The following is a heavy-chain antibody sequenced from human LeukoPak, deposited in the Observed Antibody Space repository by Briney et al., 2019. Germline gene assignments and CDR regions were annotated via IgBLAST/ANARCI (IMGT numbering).Heavy chain of an antibody. Sequence: GGSLRLSCAASGFTFSSYWMSWVRQAPGKGLEWVANIKPDGSEKHYVDSVKGRLTIARDDAKNSLFLQMNSLRAEDTAVYYCARGDYSDSGSYYHDAFDIWGQGTMVTVSS. CDR3: ARGDYSDSGSYYHDAFDI. CDR2: IKPDGSEK. CDR1: GFTFSSYW. V-gene: IGHV3-7*03. D-gene: IGHD3-10*01. J-gene: IGHJ3*02.